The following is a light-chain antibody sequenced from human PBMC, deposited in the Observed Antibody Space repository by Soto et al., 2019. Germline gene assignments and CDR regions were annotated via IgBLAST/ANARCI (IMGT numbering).Light chain of an antibody. Sequence: DIQMTQSPSTLSASVGDRVTITCRASQSISSWLAWYQQKPGKAPNLLIYKASSLESGVPSRFSGSGSGTEFTLTINSLKPDDFATYYCQQYNSYSWTFGQGTKVEIK. J-gene: IGKJ1*01. CDR3: QQYNSYSWT. CDR1: QSISSW. CDR2: KAS. V-gene: IGKV1-5*03.